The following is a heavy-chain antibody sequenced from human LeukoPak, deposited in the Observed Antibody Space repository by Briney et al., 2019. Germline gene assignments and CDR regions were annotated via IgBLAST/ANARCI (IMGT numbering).Heavy chain of an antibody. D-gene: IGHD5-12*01. Sequence: GGSLRLSCAASGFNFRSYGMSWVRQAPGKGLEWVSGISGSGDSTYYADSVKGRFTISRDNAKNSLYLQMNSLRAEDTAVYYCARYSGYDRDYWGQGTLVTVSS. CDR1: GFNFRSYG. V-gene: IGHV3-23*01. CDR3: ARYSGYDRDY. CDR2: ISGSGDST. J-gene: IGHJ4*02.